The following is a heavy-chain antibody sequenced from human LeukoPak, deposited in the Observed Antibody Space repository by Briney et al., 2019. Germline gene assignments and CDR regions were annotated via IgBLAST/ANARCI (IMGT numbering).Heavy chain of an antibody. V-gene: IGHV4-61*02. D-gene: IGHD5-18*01. CDR3: AHTATLYYYYMDV. CDR2: IYTSGST. Sequence: PSETLSLTCTVSGGSISSGSYYWSWIRQPAGKGLEWIGRIYTSGSTNYNPSLKGRVTISVDTSKNQFSLKLSSVTAADTAVYYCAHTATLYYYYMDVWGKGTTVTVSS. CDR1: GGSISSGSYY. J-gene: IGHJ6*03.